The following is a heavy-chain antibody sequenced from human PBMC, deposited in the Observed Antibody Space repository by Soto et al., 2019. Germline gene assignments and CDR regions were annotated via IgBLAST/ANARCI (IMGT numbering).Heavy chain of an antibody. D-gene: IGHD3-3*01. CDR1: GFTFSDYY. CDR2: ISSSGSTI. Sequence: PGGSLRLSCAASGFTFSDYYMSWIRQAPGKGLEWVSYISSSGSTIYYADSVKGRFTISRDNAKNSLYLQMNSLRAEDTAVYYCAREWDFGVVISHYFDYWGQGTLVTVSS. J-gene: IGHJ4*02. CDR3: AREWDFGVVISHYFDY. V-gene: IGHV3-11*01.